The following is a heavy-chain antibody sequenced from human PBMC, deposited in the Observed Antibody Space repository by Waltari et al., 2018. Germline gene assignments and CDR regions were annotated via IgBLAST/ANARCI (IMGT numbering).Heavy chain of an antibody. CDR3: ARGSQAEWLLNDH. Sequence: EVQLVESGGGLVEPGGSLRLSCAASGFTFSIFGMNWVRQAPGKGSGWVASISGSSSSIFYTESVKGRFTISRDNAKNSVYLQMNTLRAEDTAVYSCARGSQAEWLLNDHWGQGTLVTVSS. CDR2: ISGSSSSI. D-gene: IGHD3-3*01. CDR1: GFTFSIFG. J-gene: IGHJ4*01. V-gene: IGHV3-21*06.